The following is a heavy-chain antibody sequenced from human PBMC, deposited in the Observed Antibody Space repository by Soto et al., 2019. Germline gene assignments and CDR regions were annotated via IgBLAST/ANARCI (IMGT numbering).Heavy chain of an antibody. CDR3: ARDRTYGTTGTTAGDE. J-gene: IGHJ4*02. Sequence: GASVEVCSAASGDGLAGCEMRWVREAHGQGLEWMGWINPNSGGTNYAQKFQGWVTMTRDTSISTAYMELSRLRSDDTAVYYCARDRTYGTTGTTAGDEWGQGTLVTVS. V-gene: IGHV1-2*04. CDR1: GDGLAGCE. D-gene: IGHD1-1*01. CDR2: INPNSGGT.